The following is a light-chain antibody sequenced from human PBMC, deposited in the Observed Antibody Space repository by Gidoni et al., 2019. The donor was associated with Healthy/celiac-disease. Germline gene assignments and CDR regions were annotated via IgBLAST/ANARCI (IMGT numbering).Light chain of an antibody. Sequence: VLTQSPGTLSLSPGERATLSCRASQSVSSSYLAWYQQKPGQAPRLLIYGASSRATGIPDRFSGSGSGTDFTLTISRREPEDFAVYYCQQYGSSPGWTFGQGTKVEIK. J-gene: IGKJ1*01. V-gene: IGKV3-20*01. CDR3: QQYGSSPGWT. CDR2: GAS. CDR1: QSVSSSY.